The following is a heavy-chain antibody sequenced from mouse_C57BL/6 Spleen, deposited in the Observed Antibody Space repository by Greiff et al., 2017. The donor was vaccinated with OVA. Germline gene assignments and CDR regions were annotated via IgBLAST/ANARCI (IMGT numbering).Heavy chain of an antibody. J-gene: IGHJ2*01. V-gene: IGHV5-6*01. CDR3: ARHYGNYFDY. CDR1: GFTFSSYG. CDR2: ISSGGSYT. Sequence: EVKLMESGGDLVKPGGSLKLSCAASGFTFSSYGMSWVRQTPDKRLEWVATISSGGSYTYYPDSVKGRVTISRDNAKNTLYLQMSSLKSEDTAMYYCARHYGNYFDYWGQGTTLTVSS. D-gene: IGHD2-1*01.